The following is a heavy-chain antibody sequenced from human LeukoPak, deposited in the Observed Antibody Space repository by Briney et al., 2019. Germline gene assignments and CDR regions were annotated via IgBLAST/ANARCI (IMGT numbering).Heavy chain of an antibody. J-gene: IGHJ4*02. Sequence: GGSLRLSCAAFSGFAMSWVRQAPGRGLEWVSAINGRGDDTYYPDSVKGRFTISRDNSNHTLYLQMNSLRAEDTAVYYCAKGHRSSSSFFDSWGQGILVTVSS. CDR3: AKGHRSSSSFFDS. CDR2: INGRGDDT. D-gene: IGHD6-19*01. V-gene: IGHV3-23*01. CDR1: SGFA.